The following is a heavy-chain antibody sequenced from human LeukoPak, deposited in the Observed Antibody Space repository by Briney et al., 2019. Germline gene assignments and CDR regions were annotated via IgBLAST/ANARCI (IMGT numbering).Heavy chain of an antibody. CDR2: ISWNSGSI. CDR3: AKGRYYYYGMDV. Sequence: GRSLRLSCAASGFTFDDYAMHWVRQAPGEGLEWVSGISWNSGSIGYADSVKGRFTISRDNAKNSLYLQMNSLRAEDTALYYCAKGRYYYYGMDVWGQGTTVTVSS. J-gene: IGHJ6*02. V-gene: IGHV3-9*01. CDR1: GFTFDDYA.